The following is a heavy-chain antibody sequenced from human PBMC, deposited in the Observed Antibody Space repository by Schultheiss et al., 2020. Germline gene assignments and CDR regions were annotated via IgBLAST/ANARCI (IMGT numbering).Heavy chain of an antibody. CDR2: IKQDGSEK. CDR1: GFTFSNYW. CDR3: ARGDWNSADH. D-gene: IGHD1-7*01. V-gene: IGHV3-7*04. Sequence: GESLKISCAASGFTFSNYWMSWVRQAPGKGLEWVANIKQDGSEKFYVDSVKGRFPISRDNAKNSLYLQMNSLIGEDTAVYFCARGDWNSADHWGQGSQVTV. J-gene: IGHJ4*02.